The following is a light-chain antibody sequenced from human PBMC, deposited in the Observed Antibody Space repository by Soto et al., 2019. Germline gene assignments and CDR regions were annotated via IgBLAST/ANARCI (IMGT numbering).Light chain of an antibody. CDR2: GAS. Sequence: EIVLTQSPATLSLSPGESATLSCRASQSVSSSLAWYQQKPGQAPRLLIYGASKRAPGIPVRFSASGSGTDFTLTISSLEPEDFSVYSCQHRTNWEYTFGQGTKQEIK. J-gene: IGKJ2*01. CDR1: QSVSSS. V-gene: IGKV3-11*01. CDR3: QHRTNWEYT.